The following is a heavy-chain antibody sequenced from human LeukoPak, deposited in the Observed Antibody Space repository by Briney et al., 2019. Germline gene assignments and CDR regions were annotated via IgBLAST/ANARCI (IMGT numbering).Heavy chain of an antibody. V-gene: IGHV4-34*01. Sequence: PSETLSLTCAVYGGSLNGDFWSWVRQPPGKGLEWIAELNDRGGTNYNPSLKSRVTISVDTSKNQFSLKLTSVTAADAAVYYCARLKLGAAALDYWGQGTLVTVSS. D-gene: IGHD6-13*01. J-gene: IGHJ4*02. CDR2: LNDRGGT. CDR3: ARLKLGAAALDY. CDR1: GGSLNGDF.